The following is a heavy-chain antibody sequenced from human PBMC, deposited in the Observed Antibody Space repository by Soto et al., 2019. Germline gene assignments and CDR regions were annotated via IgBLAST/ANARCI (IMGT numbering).Heavy chain of an antibody. D-gene: IGHD3-16*01. Sequence: QITLKESGPTLVKPTQTLTLTCTFSGFSLSTSGVGVGWIRQPPGKALEWLALIYWNDDKRYSPSLKSRLTITKDTSKNQVVLTMTNMDPVDTATYYCAHTDVSGPRRSLPFSNFDYWGQGTLVTVSS. CDR1: GFSLSTSGVG. J-gene: IGHJ4*02. CDR3: AHTDVSGPRRSLPFSNFDY. V-gene: IGHV2-5*01. CDR2: IYWNDDK.